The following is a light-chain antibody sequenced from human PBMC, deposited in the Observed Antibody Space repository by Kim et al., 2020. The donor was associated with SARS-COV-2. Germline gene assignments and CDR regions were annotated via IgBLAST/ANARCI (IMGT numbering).Light chain of an antibody. CDR3: QQDNALYT. V-gene: IGKV3-15*01. CDR1: VRVNIN. Sequence: VSGREPASLTGRASVRVNINLAWYKHKPRQPPRLLIYDASSRVSCSPARFSGSVGETQFTLTISSLRSEDFAVSYFQQDNALYTFGQGTKLEF. J-gene: IGKJ2*01. CDR2: DAS.